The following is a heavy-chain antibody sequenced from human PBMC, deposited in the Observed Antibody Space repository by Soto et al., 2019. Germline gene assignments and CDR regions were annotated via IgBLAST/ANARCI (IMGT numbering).Heavy chain of an antibody. D-gene: IGHD3-3*01. CDR2: ISGSAGST. Sequence: EVQLLESGGGLVQPGGSLRLSCAASGFTFSNYAMSWVRQAPGKGLEWVSSISGSAGSTYYAESVKGRFAISRDNSKNTLYLQMNSFTAEDAALYYCSKMGDWWGGYQDYWGQGTLITVCS. CDR1: GFTFSNYA. J-gene: IGHJ4*02. V-gene: IGHV3-23*01. CDR3: SKMGDWWGGYQDY.